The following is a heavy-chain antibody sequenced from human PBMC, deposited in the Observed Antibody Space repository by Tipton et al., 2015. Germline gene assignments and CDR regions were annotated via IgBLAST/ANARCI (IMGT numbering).Heavy chain of an antibody. CDR2: INHSGST. CDR1: GGSFSGYY. Sequence: TLSLTCAVFGGSFSGYYWSWIRQSPGKGLEWIGEINHSGSTNYNPSLKSRVTISLDTSKNQFSLNLNSVTAADTAVYYCTKFNCGGDCYSYRGWFDPWGQGTLVTVSS. D-gene: IGHD2-21*02. V-gene: IGHV4-34*03. J-gene: IGHJ5*02. CDR3: TKFNCGGDCYSYRGWFDP.